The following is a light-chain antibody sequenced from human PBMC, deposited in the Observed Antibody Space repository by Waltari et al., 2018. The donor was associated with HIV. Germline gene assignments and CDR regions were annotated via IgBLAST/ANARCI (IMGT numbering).Light chain of an antibody. V-gene: IGLV3-21*02. CDR2: DST. J-gene: IGLJ2*01. CDR3: QVWDSSSDHYI. CDR1: NTGTTF. Sequence: SYVLTQPPSVSVAPGQTARITCGGNNTGTTFVHWYQRKPGQAPVLVIYDSTDRPSGIPERFSGSNSGNTATLTISRVEAGDEADYYCQVWDSSSDHYIFGGGTKVTVL.